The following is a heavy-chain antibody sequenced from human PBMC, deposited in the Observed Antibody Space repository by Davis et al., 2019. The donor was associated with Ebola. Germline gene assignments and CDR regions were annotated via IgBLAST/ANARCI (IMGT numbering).Heavy chain of an antibody. V-gene: IGHV1-3*01. D-gene: IGHD1-14*01. J-gene: IGHJ5*02. CDR1: GYTFTSYA. Sequence: AASVKVSCKASGYTFTSYAMHWVRQAPGQRLEWMGWINAGNGNTNYAQKLQGRVTMTTDTSTSTAYMELSRLRSDDTAVYYCARALNLNWFDPWGQGTLVTVSS. CDR2: INAGNGNT. CDR3: ARALNLNWFDP.